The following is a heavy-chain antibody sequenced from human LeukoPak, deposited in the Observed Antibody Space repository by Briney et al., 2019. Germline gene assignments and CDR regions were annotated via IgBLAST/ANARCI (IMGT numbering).Heavy chain of an antibody. D-gene: IGHD1-1*01. CDR3: AKDGDWNHGFDP. CDR2: IWYDGSIK. Sequence: QPGGSLRLSCAASGLTFSNYGMHWVRQAPGKGLEWVAVIWYDGSIKFYADSVKGRFTISRDNSKNTLYLQMNSLRAEDTALYYCAKDGDWNHGFDPWGQGTLVTVSS. V-gene: IGHV3-33*06. J-gene: IGHJ5*02. CDR1: GLTFSNYG.